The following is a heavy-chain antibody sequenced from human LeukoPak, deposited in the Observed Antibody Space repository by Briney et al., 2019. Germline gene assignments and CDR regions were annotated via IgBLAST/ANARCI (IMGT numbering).Heavy chain of an antibody. D-gene: IGHD3-9*01. J-gene: IGHJ4*02. V-gene: IGHV3-11*06. Sequence: GGSLRLSCAASGFTFSDYYMSWIRQAPGKGLEWVSSISSSSSYIYYADSVKGRFTISRDNAKNPLYLQMNSLRAEDTAVYYCARAIDYDILTGYYWPIDYWGQGTLVTVSS. CDR1: GFTFSDYY. CDR3: ARAIDYDILTGYYWPIDY. CDR2: ISSSSSYI.